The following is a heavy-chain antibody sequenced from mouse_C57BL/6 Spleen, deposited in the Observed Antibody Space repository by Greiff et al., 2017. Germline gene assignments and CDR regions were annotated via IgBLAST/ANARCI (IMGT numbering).Heavy chain of an antibody. CDR1: GYTFTDYN. D-gene: IGHD1-1*01. CDR3: ARGGTTVVPFDY. Sequence: EVQLQQSGPELVKPGASVKMSCKASGYTFTDYNMHWVKPSHGKSLEWIGYINPNNGGTSYNQKFKGKATLTVNKSSSTAYMELRSLTSEDSAVYYCARGGTTVVPFDYWGQGTTLTVSS. CDR2: INPNNGGT. J-gene: IGHJ2*01. V-gene: IGHV1-22*01.